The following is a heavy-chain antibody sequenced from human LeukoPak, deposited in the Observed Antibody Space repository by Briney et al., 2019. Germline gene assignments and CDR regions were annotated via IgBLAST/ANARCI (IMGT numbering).Heavy chain of an antibody. CDR1: GFTFSSYA. V-gene: IGHV3-23*01. CDR2: FSGSGGST. J-gene: IGHJ4*02. CDR3: AKDLNGGKPYYFDY. Sequence: GGSLRLSCAASGFTFSSYAMSWVRQAPGKGLEWVSAFSGSGGSTYYADPVKGRSTISRDNSKNTLYLQMNSLRAEDTAVYYCAKDLNGGKPYYFDYWGQGTLVTVSS. D-gene: IGHD4-23*01.